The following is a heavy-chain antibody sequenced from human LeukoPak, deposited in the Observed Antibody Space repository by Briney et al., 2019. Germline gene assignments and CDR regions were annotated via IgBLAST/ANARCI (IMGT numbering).Heavy chain of an antibody. J-gene: IGHJ4*02. Sequence: GGSLRLSCAASGFTFSSYAMSWVRQAPGKGLEWVSAISGSGGSTYYADSVKGRFTISRDNSKNTLYLQMNSLRAEDTAVYYCARTMVRGVTTSKYYFDYWGQGTLVTVSS. D-gene: IGHD3-10*01. V-gene: IGHV3-23*01. CDR1: GFTFSSYA. CDR3: ARTMVRGVTTSKYYFDY. CDR2: ISGSGGST.